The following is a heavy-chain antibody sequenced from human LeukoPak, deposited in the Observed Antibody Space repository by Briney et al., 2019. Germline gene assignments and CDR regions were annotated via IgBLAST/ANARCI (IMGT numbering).Heavy chain of an antibody. CDR2: IKQDGSEK. Sequence: GGALRLSCAASGFTFRSYWMSWVRQAPGKGLEWVANIKQDGSEKYYADSVKGRFTISRDNTKNSLYLQMTSLRADDTAVYYCARVGKNGWDFDHWGQGILVTVSS. D-gene: IGHD6-19*01. CDR3: ARVGKNGWDFDH. V-gene: IGHV3-7*01. CDR1: GFTFRSYW. J-gene: IGHJ4*02.